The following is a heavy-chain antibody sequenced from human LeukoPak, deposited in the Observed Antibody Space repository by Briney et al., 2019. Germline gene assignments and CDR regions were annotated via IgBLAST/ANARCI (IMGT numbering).Heavy chain of an antibody. V-gene: IGHV4-59*01. CDR2: IYYSGST. CDR1: GGSISSYY. J-gene: IGHJ4*02. D-gene: IGHD3-10*01. Sequence: SETLSLTCTVSGGSISSYYWSWIRQPPGKGLEWIGYIYYSGSTNYNPSLKSRVTISVDTSKNQFSLKLSSVTAADTAVYYCARVDYYGSGSYYNGFDYWGQGTQVTVSS. CDR3: ARVDYYGSGSYYNGFDY.